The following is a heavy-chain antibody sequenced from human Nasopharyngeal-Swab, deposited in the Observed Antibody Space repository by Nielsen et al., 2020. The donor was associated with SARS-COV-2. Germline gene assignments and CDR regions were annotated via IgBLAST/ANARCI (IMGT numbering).Heavy chain of an antibody. CDR2: TYYRSKWYT. J-gene: IGHJ6*02. CDR3: ARGDYYYGMDV. V-gene: IGHV6-1*01. Sequence: WIRQSPSRGLERLGRTYYRSKWYTDYAISVKGRITLNRDTSKNQFSLQLDSVTPEDTAVYYCARGDYYYGMDVWGQGTAVTVSS.